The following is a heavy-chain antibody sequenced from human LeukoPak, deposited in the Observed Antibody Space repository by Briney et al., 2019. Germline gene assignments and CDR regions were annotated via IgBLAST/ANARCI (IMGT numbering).Heavy chain of an antibody. V-gene: IGHV3-23*01. Sequence: GGSLRLSCAASGFTFSSYAMSWVRQAPGKGLEWVSAISGSGGSTYYADSVKGRFTISRDNSKNTLYLQMNSLRAEDTAVHYCAKDCLPNQATAYGGTPSDYWGQGTLVTVSS. D-gene: IGHD4-17*01. CDR1: GFTFSSYA. CDR3: AKDCLPNQATAYGGTPSDY. J-gene: IGHJ4*02. CDR2: ISGSGGST.